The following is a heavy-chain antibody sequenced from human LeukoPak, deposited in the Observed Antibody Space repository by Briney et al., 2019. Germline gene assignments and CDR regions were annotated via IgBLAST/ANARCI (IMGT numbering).Heavy chain of an antibody. J-gene: IGHJ4*02. Sequence: PSETLSLTCTVSGGSISSYYWSWIRQPAGKGLEWIGRIYTSDNTNYNPSLKRRVTMSVDTSNNQFSLKLSSVTAADTAVYYCARLSDYVWGSYRFYFDYWGQGTLVTVSS. V-gene: IGHV4-4*07. CDR1: GGSISSYY. CDR2: IYTSDNT. D-gene: IGHD3-16*02. CDR3: ARLSDYVWGSYRFYFDY.